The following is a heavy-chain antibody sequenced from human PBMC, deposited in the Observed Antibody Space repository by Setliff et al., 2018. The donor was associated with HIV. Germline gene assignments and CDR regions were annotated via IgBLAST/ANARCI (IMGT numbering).Heavy chain of an antibody. V-gene: IGHV3-48*03. CDR1: GFTFSSSE. Sequence: GGSLRLSCAASGFTFSSSEMNWVRQAPGKGLEWVSYISSSSNTIYYADSVKGRFTISRDNAKNSLYLQMNSLRAEDTAVYYCAPDYYYDSSGYYSWGQGTLVTVSS. CDR2: ISSSSNTI. J-gene: IGHJ4*02. CDR3: APDYYYDSSGYYS. D-gene: IGHD3-22*01.